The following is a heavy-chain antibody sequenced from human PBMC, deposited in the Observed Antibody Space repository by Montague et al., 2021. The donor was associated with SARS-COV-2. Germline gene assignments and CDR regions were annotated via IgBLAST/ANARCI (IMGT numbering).Heavy chain of an antibody. V-gene: IGHV4-39*07. CDR2: IYYSGST. J-gene: IGHJ6*02. CDR1: GGSISSSSYY. Sequence: SETLSLTCTVSGGSISSSSYYWGWLRQPPGKGLEWIGSIYYSGSTYYNPSLKSRVTISVDTSKNQFSLKLSSVTAADTAVYYCARDKAEYIVVVPAVPLAYGRDGRGQGTRVTVSS. CDR3: ARDKAEYIVVVPAVPLAYGRDG. D-gene: IGHD2-2*01.